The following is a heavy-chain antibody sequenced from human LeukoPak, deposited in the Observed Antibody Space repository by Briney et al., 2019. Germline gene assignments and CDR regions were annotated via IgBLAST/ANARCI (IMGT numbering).Heavy chain of an antibody. CDR1: GFTLSNYW. Sequence: GGSLRLSCAASGFTLSNYWMHWVRQAPGKGLEWVAVIPYDGSNTYYADSVKGRFTISRDNSKNTLYLQMNSLRAEDSAVYYCAKNTKPTLVTPDFWGQGTLVTVSS. CDR2: IPYDGSNT. CDR3: AKNTKPTLVTPDF. J-gene: IGHJ4*02. D-gene: IGHD4-23*01. V-gene: IGHV3-30*18.